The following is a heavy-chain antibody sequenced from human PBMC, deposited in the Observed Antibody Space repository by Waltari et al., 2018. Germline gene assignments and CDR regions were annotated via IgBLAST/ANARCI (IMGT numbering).Heavy chain of an antibody. CDR3: ARGGGRYGSSSGFDY. V-gene: IGHV5-51*01. CDR1: GYSFTSYW. CDR2: IYPGDSDT. Sequence: EVPLVQSGAEVKKPGESLQISCKGSGYSFTSYWIGWVRPLPGKGLGWMGIIYPGDSDTRYSPSFQGQVTISADKSISTAYLQWSSLKASDTAMYYCARGGGRYGSSSGFDYWGQGTLVTVSS. D-gene: IGHD6-6*01. J-gene: IGHJ4*02.